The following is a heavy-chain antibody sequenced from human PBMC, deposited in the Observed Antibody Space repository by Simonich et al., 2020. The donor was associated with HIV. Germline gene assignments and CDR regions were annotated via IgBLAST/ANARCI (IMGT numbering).Heavy chain of an antibody. CDR2: INHFGSI. Sequence: QVQLQQWGAGLLKPSETLSLTCAVYGGSFSGYYWSWIRQSPGKGLEWIGEINHFGSINYNPSLKGRVPISGDTSKNQFSLKLSSVTAADTAVFYCAGGYCSRTSCMGGDTFDIWGQGTVVTVS. V-gene: IGHV4-34*01. J-gene: IGHJ3*02. CDR3: AGGYCSRTSCMGGDTFDI. D-gene: IGHD2-2*01. CDR1: GGSFSGYY.